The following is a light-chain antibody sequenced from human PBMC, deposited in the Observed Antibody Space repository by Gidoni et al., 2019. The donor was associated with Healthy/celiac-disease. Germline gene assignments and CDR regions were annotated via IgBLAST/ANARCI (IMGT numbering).Light chain of an antibody. CDR3: KKRSNWPQVT. Sequence: EIVSTHSPDTLSLSPGERATLSSRASQSVSSYLTWYQQKPVQAPSLLIDDAANRAPGIPARFSGSGSGTEFTLTISSLEREDFAVYYFKKRSNWPQVTFGQGTRLEIK. V-gene: IGKV3-11*01. J-gene: IGKJ5*01. CDR2: DAA. CDR1: QSVSSY.